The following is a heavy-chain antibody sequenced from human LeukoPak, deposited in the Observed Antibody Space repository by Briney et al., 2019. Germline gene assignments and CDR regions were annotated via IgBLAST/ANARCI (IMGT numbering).Heavy chain of an antibody. D-gene: IGHD3-10*01. Sequence: SVKVSCKASGGTFSSYAISWVRQAPGQGLESMGGIIPIFGTANYPQKLQGRVTMTTDTSTSTAYMELRSLRSEDTAVYYCARGLAYGSGSSNNWFDPWGQGTLVTVSS. CDR2: IIPIFGTA. CDR1: GGTFSSYA. J-gene: IGHJ5*02. V-gene: IGHV1-69*05. CDR3: ARGLAYGSGSSNNWFDP.